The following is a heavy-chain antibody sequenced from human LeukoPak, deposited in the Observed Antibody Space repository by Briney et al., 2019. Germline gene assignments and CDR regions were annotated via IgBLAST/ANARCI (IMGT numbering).Heavy chain of an antibody. Sequence: SETLSLTCTVSGDSISSYYWSWIRQPAGKGLEWVGRIFTTGSTTYNPSLKSRLSMSVDVSKNQFSLGLNSVTAADTAVCYCARSIKTFGGVIVMWYFDYWGQGTLVTVSS. CDR3: ARSIKTFGGVIVMWYFDY. V-gene: IGHV4-4*07. CDR1: GDSISSYY. CDR2: IFTTGST. J-gene: IGHJ4*02. D-gene: IGHD3-16*02.